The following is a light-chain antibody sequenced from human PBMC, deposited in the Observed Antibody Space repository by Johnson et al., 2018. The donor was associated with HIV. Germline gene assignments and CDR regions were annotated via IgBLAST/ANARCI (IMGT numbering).Light chain of an antibody. J-gene: IGLJ1*01. CDR2: DNN. CDR3: GTWDSSLSTHV. V-gene: IGLV1-51*01. CDR1: SSNIGNNY. Sequence: VLTQPPSVSAAPGQKVTISCSGSSSNIGNNYVSWYQQLPGTAPKLLIYDNNKRPSGIPDRFSGPKSGTSATLGITGLQTGDEADYYCGTWDSSLSTHVFGTGTKVTVL.